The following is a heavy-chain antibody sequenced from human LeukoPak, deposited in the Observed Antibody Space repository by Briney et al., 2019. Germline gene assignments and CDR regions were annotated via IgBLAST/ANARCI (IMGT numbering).Heavy chain of an antibody. CDR1: GFTFSHHG. CDR2: ILFDGSKK. CDR3: VRAVDKGTGYYMDF. J-gene: IGHJ4*02. D-gene: IGHD3-22*01. Sequence: GGSLRLSCAASGFTFSHHGMHWVRPAPGKGLGWVAFILFDGSKKYFVDSVKGRFTISRDNSKNAVSLQMNNLRTADTAMYYCVRAVDKGTGYYMDFWGQGTLVTVSS. V-gene: IGHV3-30*02.